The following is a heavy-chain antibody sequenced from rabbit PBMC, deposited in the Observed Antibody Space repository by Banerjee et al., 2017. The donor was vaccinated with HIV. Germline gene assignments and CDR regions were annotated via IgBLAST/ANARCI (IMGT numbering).Heavy chain of an antibody. Sequence: QSLEESGGDLVKPGASLTLTCKASGFTFSSYYMCWVRQAPGKGLEWIACIYAGSGSTWYASWAKGRFTISKTSSTTVTLRMTSLTAADTATYFCARGSGWGRFNLWGPGTLVTVS. CDR3: ARGSGWGRFNL. V-gene: IGHV1S40*01. CDR2: IYAGSGST. J-gene: IGHJ4*01. D-gene: IGHD4-1*01. CDR1: GFTFSSYY.